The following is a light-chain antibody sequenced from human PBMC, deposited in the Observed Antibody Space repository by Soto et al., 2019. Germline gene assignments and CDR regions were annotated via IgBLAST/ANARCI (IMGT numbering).Light chain of an antibody. V-gene: IGKV3-11*01. CDR2: DAS. CDR1: QSVSTY. Sequence: DIVLTQSPGTLSLSPGESATLSCRASQSVSTYLAWYQQKPGQAPRLLIYDASNRVTGIPARFRGSGSGTDFTLTISSLEPDDFAVYYCQQRSNWQITFGQGTRLEI. J-gene: IGKJ5*01. CDR3: QQRSNWQIT.